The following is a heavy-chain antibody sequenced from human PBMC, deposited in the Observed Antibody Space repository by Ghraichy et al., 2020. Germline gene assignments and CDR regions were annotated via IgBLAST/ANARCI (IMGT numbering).Heavy chain of an antibody. J-gene: IGHJ2*01. CDR1: GFSFSDYS. CDR3: ARLPLPRRAAVGDWYFDL. V-gene: IGHV3-48*01. D-gene: IGHD6-13*01. CDR2: ITGSSITI. Sequence: GGSLRLSCEGSGFSFSDYSMIWVRLTPRKALEWVSYITGSSITIFYTDSVKGRFTISRDNAKNSLYLQMNSLRAEDTAVYYCARLPLPRRAAVGDWYFDLWGRGPLVTLPS.